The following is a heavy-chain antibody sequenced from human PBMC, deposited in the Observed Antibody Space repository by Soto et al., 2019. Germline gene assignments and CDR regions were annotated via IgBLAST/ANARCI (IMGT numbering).Heavy chain of an antibody. D-gene: IGHD2-15*01. CDR3: AHRRNVGSRCWFCP. Sequence: QITLKESGPTLVKPTETLTLTCTFSGFSLSTGGGAVGWIRQPPGKALEWLALIYANGNEVYSSSLRNRLTITKDTSKNHVVLTMTYMDPVDTATYYCAHRRNVGSRCWFCPWGQETLVIVS. J-gene: IGHJ5*02. CDR1: GFSLSTGGGA. CDR2: IYANGNE. V-gene: IGHV2-5*01.